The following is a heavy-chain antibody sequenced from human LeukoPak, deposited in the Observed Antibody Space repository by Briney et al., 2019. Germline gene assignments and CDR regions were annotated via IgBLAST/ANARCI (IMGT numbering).Heavy chain of an antibody. V-gene: IGHV2-5*02. Sequence: ESGPTLVKPTQTLTLTCTFSGFSLSTSGVGVGWIRQPPGKALEWLALIYWGDDKRYSPSLKSRLTITKDTSKNQVVLTMTNMDPVDTATYYCAHSDTYYYGSGSYYPNWFDPWGQGTLVTVSS. CDR1: GFSLSTSGVG. CDR3: AHSDTYYYGSGSYYPNWFDP. D-gene: IGHD3-10*01. CDR2: IYWGDDK. J-gene: IGHJ5*02.